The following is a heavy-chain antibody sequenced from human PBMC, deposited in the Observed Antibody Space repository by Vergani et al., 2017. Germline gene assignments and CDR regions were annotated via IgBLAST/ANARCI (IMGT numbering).Heavy chain of an antibody. V-gene: IGHV4-59*01. Sequence: QVQLQESGPGLVKPSETLSLTCTVSGDSISTYSWSWIRQPPGKGLEWIGYIDCSGSTNYNPSLKSRVTISVDTSKNQFSLKLTSVTAADTAVYYCARGRRFTMVRPSHPYYMDVWGKGTTVTVSS. CDR1: GDSISTYS. D-gene: IGHD3-10*01. CDR3: ARGRRFTMVRPSHPYYMDV. J-gene: IGHJ6*03. CDR2: IDCSGST.